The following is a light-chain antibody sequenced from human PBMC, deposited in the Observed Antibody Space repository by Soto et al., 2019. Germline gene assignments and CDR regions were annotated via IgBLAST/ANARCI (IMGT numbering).Light chain of an antibody. CDR2: AAS. V-gene: IGKV1-17*01. Sequence: DIQMTHSPSSLSASVGERVTLTCSASHGIRNDLGWYQQKPGKAPKRLIYAASSLQSGVPSRFSGSGSGTEFTLTISSLQPDDFATYYCQQYSSYFRTFGQGTKVDIK. CDR1: HGIRND. CDR3: QQYSSYFRT. J-gene: IGKJ1*01.